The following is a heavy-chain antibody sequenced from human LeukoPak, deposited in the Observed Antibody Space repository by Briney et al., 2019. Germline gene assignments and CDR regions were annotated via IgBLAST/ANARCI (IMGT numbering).Heavy chain of an antibody. V-gene: IGHV1-2*02. D-gene: IGHD3-10*01. CDR1: GYTFTGYY. Sequence: GASVEVSCKASGYTFTGYYMHWVRQAPGQGLEWMGWINPNSGGTNYAQKFQGRVTMTRDTSISTAYMELSRLRSDDTAVYYCARDLLAMVRGVIIGAVGYWGQGTLVTVSS. J-gene: IGHJ4*02. CDR2: INPNSGGT. CDR3: ARDLLAMVRGVIIGAVGY.